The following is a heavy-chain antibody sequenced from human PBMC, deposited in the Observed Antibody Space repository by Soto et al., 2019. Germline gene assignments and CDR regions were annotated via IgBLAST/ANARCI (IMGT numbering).Heavy chain of an antibody. J-gene: IGHJ5*02. CDR3: ARTVAGYYNWLDP. D-gene: IGHD6-19*01. CDR1: GYTFTSYT. Sequence: ASVKVSCKGAGYTFTSYTISWVRQAPGQGLEWMGWISAYNANTNYAQKLQGRVTMTTDTSTSTAYMELRSLRSDDTAVYYCARTVAGYYNWLDPWGQGTLVTVSS. V-gene: IGHV1-18*01. CDR2: ISAYNANT.